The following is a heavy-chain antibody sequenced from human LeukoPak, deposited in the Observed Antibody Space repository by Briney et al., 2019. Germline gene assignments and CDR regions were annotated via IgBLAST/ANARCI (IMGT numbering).Heavy chain of an antibody. Sequence: GGSLRLSCAVSGFTFDDYGMSWVRQAPGKGLEWVSGINWNGGSTGYADSVKGRFTISRDNAKNSLHLQMNSLRAEDTALYYCARAPFTMVRGVISYHYYYMDVWGKGTTVTVSS. D-gene: IGHD3-10*01. J-gene: IGHJ6*03. CDR1: GFTFDDYG. CDR3: ARAPFTMVRGVISYHYYYMDV. CDR2: INWNGGST. V-gene: IGHV3-20*04.